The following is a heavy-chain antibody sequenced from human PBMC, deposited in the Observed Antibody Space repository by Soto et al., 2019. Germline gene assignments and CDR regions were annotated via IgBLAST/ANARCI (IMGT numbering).Heavy chain of an antibody. J-gene: IGHJ3*02. V-gene: IGHV3-74*01. CDR1: GFSFSSNW. Sequence: EVQLVESGGGLVQPGGSLRLSCVASGFSFSSNWMHWVRHAPGKGPVWVSRISADGSITHYADLVKGRFTISRDNAKNTLYLQMNSLRVEDAAVYYCARFDIAAPPPIWGQGTRVTVSS. CDR2: ISADGSIT. D-gene: IGHD6-13*01. CDR3: ARFDIAAPPPI.